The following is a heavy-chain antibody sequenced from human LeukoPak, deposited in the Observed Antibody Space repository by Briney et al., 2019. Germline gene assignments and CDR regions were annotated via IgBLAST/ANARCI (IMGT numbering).Heavy chain of an antibody. CDR3: ARSLLDYYDSSGYSYGMDV. J-gene: IGHJ6*02. CDR2: IYPRDGST. D-gene: IGHD3-22*01. Sequence: ASVKVFCKASGYTFTSNYIHWVRQAPGQGLEWMGMIYPRDGSTSYAQKFQGRVTVTRDTSTSTVHMELSGLRSEDTAVYYCARSLLDYYDSSGYSYGMDVWGQGTTVTVSS. CDR1: GYTFTSNY. V-gene: IGHV1-46*01.